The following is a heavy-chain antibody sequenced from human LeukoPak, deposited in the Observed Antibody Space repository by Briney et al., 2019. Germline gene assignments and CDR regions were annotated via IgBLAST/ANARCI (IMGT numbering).Heavy chain of an antibody. CDR1: GSTFSRYW. CDR3: TTGIGNYYYY. J-gene: IGHJ4*02. CDR2: VKSDGSDT. V-gene: IGHV3-74*01. D-gene: IGHD3-10*01. Sequence: PGGSLRLSCAASGSTFSRYWMHWVRQAPGKGLVWVSRVKSDGSDTIYADSVKGRFTISRDNAKNTQYLQMDSLRAEDTAVYYCTTGIGNYYYYWGQGTLVTVAS.